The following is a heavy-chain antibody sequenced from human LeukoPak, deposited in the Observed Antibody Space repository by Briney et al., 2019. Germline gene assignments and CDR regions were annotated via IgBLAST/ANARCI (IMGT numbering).Heavy chain of an antibody. Sequence: GGSLRLSCEVSGFTSSTYTMNWVRQAPGKGLEWVSSISSSGLYIYYADSVKGRFTISRDNATNSLYLQMSSLRAEDTAVYYCAREERDGYNYYWYFDLWGRGTLVTVSS. CDR1: GFTSSTYT. CDR3: AREERDGYNYYWYFDL. CDR2: ISSSGLYI. V-gene: IGHV3-21*01. D-gene: IGHD5-24*01. J-gene: IGHJ2*01.